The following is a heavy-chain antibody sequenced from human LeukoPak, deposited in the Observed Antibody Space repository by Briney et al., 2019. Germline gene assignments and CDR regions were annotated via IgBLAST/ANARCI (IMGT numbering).Heavy chain of an antibody. Sequence: GGSLRLSCATSGFTFTDYYITWIRQAPGKGLEWISYISVSGTTMYYADSVKGRFTLSRDNAKNTVYLQMSSLRVEDTAVYYCARDGPWERIDFDYWGQGTLVTVSS. J-gene: IGHJ4*02. V-gene: IGHV3-11*04. D-gene: IGHD1-26*01. CDR3: ARDGPWERIDFDY. CDR2: ISVSGTTM. CDR1: GFTFTDYY.